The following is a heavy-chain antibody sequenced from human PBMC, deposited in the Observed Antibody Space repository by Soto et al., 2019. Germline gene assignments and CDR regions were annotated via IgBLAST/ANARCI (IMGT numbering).Heavy chain of an antibody. CDR3: ARGGYYYDSSGMNWFDP. V-gene: IGHV4-59*01. CDR1: GGSISSYY. J-gene: IGHJ5*02. D-gene: IGHD3-22*01. CDR2: IYYSGST. Sequence: PSETLSLTCTVSGGSISSYYWSWIRQPPGKGLEWIGYIYYSGSTNYNPSLKSRVTISVDTSKNQFSLKLSSVTAADTAVYYCARGGYYYDSSGMNWFDPWGQGTLVTVSS.